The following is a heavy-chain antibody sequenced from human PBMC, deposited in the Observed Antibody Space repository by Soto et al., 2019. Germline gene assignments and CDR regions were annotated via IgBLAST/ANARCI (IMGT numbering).Heavy chain of an antibody. D-gene: IGHD3-22*01. CDR1: GGSISSGDYY. CDR2: IYYSGST. Sequence: SETLSLTCTVSGGSISSGDYYRSWIRQPPGKGLEWIGYIYYSGSTYYNPSLKSRVTISVDTSKNQFSLKLSSVTAADTAVYYCARDLGAHYYDSSGPGWFDPWGQGTLVTVSS. V-gene: IGHV4-30-4*01. J-gene: IGHJ5*02. CDR3: ARDLGAHYYDSSGPGWFDP.